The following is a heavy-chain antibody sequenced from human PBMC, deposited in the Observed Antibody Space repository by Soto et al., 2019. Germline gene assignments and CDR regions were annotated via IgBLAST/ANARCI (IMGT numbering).Heavy chain of an antibody. CDR3: AKDGPQGAGVSYYYYYGMDV. CDR1: GFTFSSYA. Sequence: LRLSCAASGFTFSSYAMSWVRQAPGKGLEWVAAISGSGGSTYYTDSVKGRFTISRDNSKNTLYLQMNSLRAEDTAVYYCAKDGPQGAGVSYYYYYGMDVWGQGTTVTVSS. J-gene: IGHJ6*02. CDR2: ISGSGGST. D-gene: IGHD6-19*01. V-gene: IGHV3-23*01.